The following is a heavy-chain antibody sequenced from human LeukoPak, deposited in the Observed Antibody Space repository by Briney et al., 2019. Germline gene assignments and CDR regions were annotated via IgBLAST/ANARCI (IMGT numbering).Heavy chain of an antibody. CDR3: ARYVPHIVVVPAATYAFDI. V-gene: IGHV1-18*01. CDR2: ISAYNGNT. CDR1: GYTFTSYG. Sequence: GASVKVSCKASGYTFTSYGISWVRQAPGQGLEWMGWISAYNGNTNYAQKLQGRVTMTTDTSTSTAYMELRSLRSDDTAVYYCARYVPHIVVVPAATYAFDIWGQGTMVTVSS. D-gene: IGHD2-2*01. J-gene: IGHJ3*02.